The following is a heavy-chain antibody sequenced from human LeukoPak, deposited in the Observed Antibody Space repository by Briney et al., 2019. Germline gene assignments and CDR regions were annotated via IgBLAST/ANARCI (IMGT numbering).Heavy chain of an antibody. CDR3: AKGSAGSYYPYYFDN. CDR1: GFTFSRYT. V-gene: IGHV3-21*04. D-gene: IGHD3-10*01. Sequence: GGSLRLSCAGSGFTFSRYTFNWVRQAPGRGLEWVSAISGDSKYIYYTDSVKGRFTISRDNARNSVYLQMHSLRDEDTAVYYCAKGSAGSYYPYYFDNWGQGTLVTVSS. CDR2: ISGDSKYI. J-gene: IGHJ4*02.